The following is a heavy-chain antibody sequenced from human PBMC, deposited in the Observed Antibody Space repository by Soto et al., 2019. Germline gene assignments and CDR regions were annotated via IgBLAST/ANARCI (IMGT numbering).Heavy chain of an antibody. V-gene: IGHV3-30*03. CDR2: ISYDGSNK. J-gene: IGHJ3*02. CDR1: GFTFSSYG. CDR3: ARRGWDGFDI. Sequence: QVQLVESGGGVVQPGRSRRLSCAASGFTFSSYGMHWVREAPGKGLEWVAVISYDGSNKYYADSVKGRFTISRDKSKNTMYLQTNSLGAEDKAVYYCARRGWDGFDIWGQGTMVTVSS.